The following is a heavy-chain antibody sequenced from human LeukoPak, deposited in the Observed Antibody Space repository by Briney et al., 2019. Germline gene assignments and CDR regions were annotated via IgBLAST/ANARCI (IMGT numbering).Heavy chain of an antibody. CDR2: IYYSGST. CDR3: APSSPGFDY. CDR1: GGSISSSSYY. J-gene: IGHJ4*02. V-gene: IGHV4-39*01. Sequence: SETLSLTCTVSGGSISSSSYYWGWVRQPPGKGLEWIGSIYYSGSTYYIPSLKSRVTISVDTSKNQFSLKLSSVTVADTAVYYCAPSSPGFDYWGQGTLVTVSS. D-gene: IGHD2-15*01.